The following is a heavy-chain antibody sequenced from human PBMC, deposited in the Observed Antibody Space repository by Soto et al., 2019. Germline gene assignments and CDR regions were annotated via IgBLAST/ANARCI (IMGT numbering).Heavy chain of an antibody. J-gene: IGHJ4*02. CDR3: ARVRDSSGYYSRPHFDY. D-gene: IGHD3-22*01. V-gene: IGHV5-10-1*01. CDR2: IDPSDSYT. CDR1: GYSFTSYW. Sequence: GESLKISCKGSGYSFTSYWISWVRQMPGKGLEWMGRIDPSDSYTNYSPSFQGHVTISADKSISTAYLQWSSLKASDTAMYYCARVRDSSGYYSRPHFDYWGQGTMVTVCS.